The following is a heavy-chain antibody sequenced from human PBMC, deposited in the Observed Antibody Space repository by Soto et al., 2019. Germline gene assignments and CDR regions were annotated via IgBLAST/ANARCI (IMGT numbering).Heavy chain of an antibody. Sequence: SGPTLVNPTQTLTLTCTFSGFSLSTSGVGVGWIRQPPGKALEWLALIYCDDDKRYSQCLKSRLTIPKDTSKNQVDLTMTNMDPVDTATYYCAHTVNQLLSDAFDIWGQGTMVTVSS. CDR3: AHTVNQLLSDAFDI. CDR1: GFSLSTSGVG. D-gene: IGHD2-2*01. V-gene: IGHV2-5*02. CDR2: IYCDDDK. J-gene: IGHJ3*02.